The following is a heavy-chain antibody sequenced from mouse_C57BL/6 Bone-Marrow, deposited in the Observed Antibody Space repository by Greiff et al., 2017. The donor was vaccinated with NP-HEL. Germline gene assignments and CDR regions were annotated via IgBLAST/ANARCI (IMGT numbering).Heavy chain of an antibody. CDR1: GFTFSDYG. V-gene: IGHV5-17*01. CDR3: ARDYGSSYRYFDV. CDR2: ISSGSSTI. D-gene: IGHD1-1*01. J-gene: IGHJ1*03. Sequence: EVQLVASGGGLVKPGVSLKLSCAASGFTFSDYGMHWVRQAPEKGLEWVAYISSGSSTIYYADKVKGRCTISRDNAKNTLFLQMTSLRYEDTAMYYCARDYGSSYRYFDVWGTGTTVTVSS.